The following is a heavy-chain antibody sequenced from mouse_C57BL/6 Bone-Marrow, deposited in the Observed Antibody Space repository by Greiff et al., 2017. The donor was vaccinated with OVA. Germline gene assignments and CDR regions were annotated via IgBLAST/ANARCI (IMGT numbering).Heavy chain of an antibody. V-gene: IGHV1-76*01. CDR1: GYTFTDYY. J-gene: IGHJ3*01. D-gene: IGHD2-3*01. CDR2: IYPGSGNT. Sequence: QVQLQQSGAELVRPGASVKLSCKASGYTFTDYYINWVKQRPGQGLEWIARIYPGSGNTYYNEKFKGKATLTAETSSSTAYMQLSSLTSEDSAVYFCAVLDGYHPAWFAYWGQGTLVTVSA. CDR3: AVLDGYHPAWFAY.